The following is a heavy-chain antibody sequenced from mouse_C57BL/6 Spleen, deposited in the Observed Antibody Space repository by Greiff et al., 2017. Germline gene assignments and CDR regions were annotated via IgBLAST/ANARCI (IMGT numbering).Heavy chain of an antibody. J-gene: IGHJ4*01. Sequence: EVQLQQSGAELVRPGASVKLSCTASGFNIKDDYMHWVKQRPEQGLEWIGWIDPENGDTEYASKFQGKATITADTSSNTAYLQLSSLTSEDTAVYYCTTGRVGSYAMDYWGQGTSVTVSS. CDR3: TTGRVGSYAMDY. D-gene: IGHD2-2*01. V-gene: IGHV14-4*01. CDR1: GFNIKDDY. CDR2: IDPENGDT.